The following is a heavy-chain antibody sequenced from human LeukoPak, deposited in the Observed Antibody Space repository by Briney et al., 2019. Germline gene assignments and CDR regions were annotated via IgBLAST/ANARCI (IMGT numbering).Heavy chain of an antibody. J-gene: IGHJ4*02. Sequence: PGGSLRLSCAASGFTFSNYAMNWVRQAPGKGLEWVSAFSGSGGNTYYADSVKGRFTISRDNSKNTLYLQMNSLRAEDTAVYYCAKGPQRADKIAATGTAADYWGQGTLVSVSS. CDR1: GFTFSNYA. V-gene: IGHV3-23*01. D-gene: IGHD6-13*01. CDR2: FSGSGGNT. CDR3: AKGPQRADKIAATGTAADY.